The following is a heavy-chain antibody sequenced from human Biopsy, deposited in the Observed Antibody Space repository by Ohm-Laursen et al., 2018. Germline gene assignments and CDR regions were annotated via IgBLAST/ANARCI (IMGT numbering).Heavy chain of an antibody. J-gene: IGHJ5*02. CDR3: ARPSGGVSTIGFDP. D-gene: IGHD5/OR15-5a*01. Sequence: ASVKVSCKASGYDFLDFHIHWVRQVPGQGLEWIGHINPHTGVTKYAQKFLDRITMTGDTSISTAYMDLSRLTSADTGIYYCARPSGGVSTIGFDPWGQGTLVFVSS. CDR1: GYDFLDFH. V-gene: IGHV1-2*05. CDR2: INPHTGVT.